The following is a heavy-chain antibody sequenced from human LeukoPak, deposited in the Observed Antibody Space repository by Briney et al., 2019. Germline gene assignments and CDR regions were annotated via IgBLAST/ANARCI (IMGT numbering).Heavy chain of an antibody. D-gene: IGHD3-10*01. V-gene: IGHV4-59*01. CDR2: IYYSGST. CDR1: GGSISSYY. J-gene: IGHJ4*02. Sequence: SETLSLTCTVSGGSISSYYWSWIRQPPGKGLEWIGYIYYSGSTNHNPSLNSRVIISVDTSKNQFSLKLSSVTAADTAVYYCAEMDGSGSNYPVAYWGQGTLVTVSS. CDR3: AEMDGSGSNYPVAY.